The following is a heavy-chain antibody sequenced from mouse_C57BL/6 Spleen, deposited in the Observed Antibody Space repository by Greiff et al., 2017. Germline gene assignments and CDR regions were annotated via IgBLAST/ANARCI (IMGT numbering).Heavy chain of an antibody. V-gene: IGHV1-52*01. J-gene: IGHJ1*03. CDR1: GYTFTSYW. D-gene: IGHD2-2*01. Sequence: QVQLQQPGAELVRPGSSVKLSCKASGYTFTSYWMHWVKQRPIQGLEWIGNIDPSDSATHYNQKFKDKATLTVDKSSSTAYLQLSSLTSEDSAVYYCAREGTMVTTLDVWGTGTTVTVSS. CDR2: IDPSDSAT. CDR3: AREGTMVTTLDV.